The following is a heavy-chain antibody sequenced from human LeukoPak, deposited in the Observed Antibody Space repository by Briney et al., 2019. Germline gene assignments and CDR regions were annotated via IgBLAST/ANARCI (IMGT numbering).Heavy chain of an antibody. D-gene: IGHD4-17*01. J-gene: IGHJ4*02. CDR2: IYPGYSDT. CDR1: GYRFTSYW. V-gene: IGHV5-51*01. CDR3: ARRKHDYGDYVDY. Sequence: GASLQISCKGSGYRFTSYWIGWVRQMPGKGLEWMGIIYPGYSDTRYSPSFQGQVTISADKSISTAYLQWSSLKASDTAMYYCARRKHDYGDYVDYWGQGTLVTVSS.